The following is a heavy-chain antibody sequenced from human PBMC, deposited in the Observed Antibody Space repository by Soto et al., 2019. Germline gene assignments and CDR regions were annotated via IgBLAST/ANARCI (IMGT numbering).Heavy chain of an antibody. V-gene: IGHV4-34*01. D-gene: IGHD3-10*01. CDR1: GGSFSGYY. CDR3: ATMVRGVTYYFDY. J-gene: IGHJ4*02. CDR2: INHSGST. Sequence: LSLTCAVYGGSFSGYYWSWIRQPPGKGLEWIGEINHSGSTNYNPSLKSRVTISVDTSKNQFSLKLSSVTAADTAVYYCATMVRGVTYYFDYWGQGTLVTVSS.